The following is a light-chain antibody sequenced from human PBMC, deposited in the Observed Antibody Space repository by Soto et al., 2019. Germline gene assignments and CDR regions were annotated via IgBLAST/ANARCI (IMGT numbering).Light chain of an antibody. CDR2: EGS. J-gene: IGLJ2*01. V-gene: IGLV2-23*01. CDR3: CSYAGSSVA. Sequence: QSALTQPASVSGSPGQSITISCTGTSSDVGIYNLVSWYQQHPGKAPKLMIYEGSKRPSGVSNRFSGSKSGNTASLTISGVQAEDEAEYYCCSYAGSSVAFGGGTKLTVL. CDR1: SSDVGIYNL.